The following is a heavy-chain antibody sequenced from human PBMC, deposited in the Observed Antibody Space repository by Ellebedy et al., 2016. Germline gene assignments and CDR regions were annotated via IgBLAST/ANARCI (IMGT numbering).Heavy chain of an antibody. CDR2: ISYGGGDK. CDR3: AKATGMDV. D-gene: IGHD5-12*01. V-gene: IGHV3-30*04. CDR1: GFTFSTYA. J-gene: IGHJ6*02. Sequence: GESLKISCAASGFTFSTYAMDWVRQAPGKGLEWVAVISYGGGDKYYADSVKGRFTISRDNSKNTLYLQMNSLRAEDTAVYYCAKATGMDVWGQGTTVTVSS.